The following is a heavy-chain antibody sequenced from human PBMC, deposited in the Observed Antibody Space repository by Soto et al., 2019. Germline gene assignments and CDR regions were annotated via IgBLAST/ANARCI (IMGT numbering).Heavy chain of an antibody. CDR1: GYTFTGYY. J-gene: IGHJ4*02. V-gene: IGHV1-2*04. CDR3: ARGLVPISSGFPPYFDY. CDR2: INPNSGGT. Sequence: GASVKVSCKASGYTFTGYYMHWVRQAPGQGLEWMGWINPNSGGTNYAQKFQGWVTMTRDTSISTAYMELSRLRSDDTAVYYCARGLVPISSGFPPYFDYWGQGTLVIVSS. D-gene: IGHD3-22*01.